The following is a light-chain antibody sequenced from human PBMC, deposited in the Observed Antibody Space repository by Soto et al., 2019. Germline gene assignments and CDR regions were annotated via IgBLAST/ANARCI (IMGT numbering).Light chain of an antibody. Sequence: DIQMTQSPSTLSASVGDRVTITCRASQRISSWLAWYQQKPGKAPNLLIYKASSLESGVPSRFSGSGSGTEFTLTISSLQPDDFATYYCQQYNTYSTFGQGTKVDI. CDR3: QQYNTYST. V-gene: IGKV1-5*03. J-gene: IGKJ1*01. CDR1: QRISSW. CDR2: KAS.